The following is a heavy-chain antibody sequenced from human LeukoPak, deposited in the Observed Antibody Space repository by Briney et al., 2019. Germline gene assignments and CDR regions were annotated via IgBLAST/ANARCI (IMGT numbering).Heavy chain of an antibody. CDR1: GYTFTSYD. CDR3: ARWDIVVVPAATYNWFDP. Sequence: ASVKVSCKASGYTFTSYDINWVRQATGQGVEWMGWMNPNSGNTGYAQKFQGRVTMTRNTSISTAYMELSSLRSEDTAVYYCARWDIVVVPAATYNWFDPWGQGTLVTVSS. CDR2: MNPNSGNT. J-gene: IGHJ5*02. V-gene: IGHV1-8*01. D-gene: IGHD2-2*01.